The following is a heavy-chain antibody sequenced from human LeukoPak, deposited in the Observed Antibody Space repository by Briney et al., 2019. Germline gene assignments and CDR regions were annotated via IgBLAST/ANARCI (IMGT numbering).Heavy chain of an antibody. CDR1: GGSVSRGSYY. CDR3: ARGRLGATY. Sequence: SETLSLTCTVSGGSVSRGSYYWSWTRQPPGKGLEWIGYIHHSGTTNYSPSLKSRVTISVDMSKNLFFLNLTSVTAADTAVYYCARGRLGATYWGQGTLVTVSS. J-gene: IGHJ4*02. D-gene: IGHD1-26*01. CDR2: IHHSGTT. V-gene: IGHV4-61*01.